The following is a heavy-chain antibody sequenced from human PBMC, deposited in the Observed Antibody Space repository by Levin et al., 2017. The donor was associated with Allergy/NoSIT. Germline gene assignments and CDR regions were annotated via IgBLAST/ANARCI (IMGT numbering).Heavy chain of an antibody. Sequence: GESLRLSCAATGFTFRDYWMTWVRQTPGRGLEWVANIDQDGSQKYYVDSVKGRFTISRDNAKNSVDLQMNYLRDDDTAVYYCARKLRGSSAYDAFDVWGHGTMVTFSS. V-gene: IGHV3-7*03. CDR2: IDQDGSQK. CDR3: ARKLRGSSAYDAFDV. D-gene: IGHD5-12*01. J-gene: IGHJ3*01. CDR1: GFTFRDYW.